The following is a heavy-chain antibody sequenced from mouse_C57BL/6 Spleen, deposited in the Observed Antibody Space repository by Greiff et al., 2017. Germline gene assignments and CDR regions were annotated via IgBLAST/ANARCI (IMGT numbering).Heavy chain of an antibody. CDR2: IHPNSGST. CDR1: GYTFTSYW. Sequence: QVQLQQSGAELVKPGASVKLSCKASGYTFTSYWMHWVKQRPGQGLEWIGMIHPNSGSTNYNEKFKSKATLTVDKSSSTAYMQLSSLTSEDSAVYYCARAYYDYDGNFDYWGQGTTLTVSS. J-gene: IGHJ2*01. D-gene: IGHD2-4*01. CDR3: ARAYYDYDGNFDY. V-gene: IGHV1-64*01.